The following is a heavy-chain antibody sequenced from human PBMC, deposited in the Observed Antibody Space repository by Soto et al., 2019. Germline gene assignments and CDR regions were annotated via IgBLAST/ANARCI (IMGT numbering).Heavy chain of an antibody. Sequence: SVKVSCKASGGTFSSYAISWVRQAPGQGLEWMGGVIPIFGTANYAQKFQGRVTITADESTSTAYMELSSLRSEDTAVYYCARVGTGYYDSSGSPGAFDIWGQGTLVTV. CDR1: GGTFSSYA. D-gene: IGHD3-22*01. J-gene: IGHJ3*02. CDR2: VIPIFGTA. V-gene: IGHV1-69*13. CDR3: ARVGTGYYDSSGSPGAFDI.